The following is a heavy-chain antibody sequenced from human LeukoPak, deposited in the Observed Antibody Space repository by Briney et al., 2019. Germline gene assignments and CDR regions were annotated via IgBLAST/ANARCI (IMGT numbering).Heavy chain of an antibody. Sequence: PGGSLRLSCAASGFTFSNFAMPWVRQAPGKGLEWVSSIVGSSSTYYADSLKGRFTILRGHAKNSMLFQKNSLRAEDTAVYYCARIGAGSSRDYWGQGTLVSVSS. CDR1: GFTFSNFA. V-gene: IGHV3-21*04. CDR3: ARIGAGSSRDY. CDR2: IVGSSST. D-gene: IGHD6-13*01. J-gene: IGHJ4*02.